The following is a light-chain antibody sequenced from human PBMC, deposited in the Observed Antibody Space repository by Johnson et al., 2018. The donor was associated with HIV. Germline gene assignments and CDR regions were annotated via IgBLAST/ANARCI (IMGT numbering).Light chain of an antibody. V-gene: IGLV1-51*01. CDR3: GTWDNSLSAGGV. J-gene: IGLJ1*01. CDR2: DNN. CDR1: SSNIGNNY. Sequence: QSVLTQPPSVSAAPRQKVTISCSGSSSNIGNNYVSWYQQLPGTAPKLLIYDNNKRPSGIPDRFSGSKSGTSATLGITGPQTGDEADYYCGTWDNSLSAGGVFGTGTKVTVL.